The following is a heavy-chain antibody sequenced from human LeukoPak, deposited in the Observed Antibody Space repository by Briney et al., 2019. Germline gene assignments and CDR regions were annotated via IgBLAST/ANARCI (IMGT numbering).Heavy chain of an antibody. D-gene: IGHD3-22*01. J-gene: IGHJ4*02. V-gene: IGHV1-69*05. CDR1: GGTFTSYA. Sequence: ASVKVSCKASGGTFTSYAIGWVRQAPGQGLEWMGRIIPIFGTANYAQKFPGRVTITTDESTSTAYMELSSLRSEDTAVYYCARRHSDSSGYYYWGQGTLVTVSS. CDR2: IIPIFGTA. CDR3: ARRHSDSSGYYY.